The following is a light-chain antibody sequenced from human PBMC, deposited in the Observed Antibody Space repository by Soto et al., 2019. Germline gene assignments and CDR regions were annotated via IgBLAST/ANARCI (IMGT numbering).Light chain of an antibody. Sequence: DLRMTQSPATLSASVGDRVIITCRASQSISWWLAWYQHKPGEAPKLLLHNASTLHIGVPSRFSGSGSGTEFTLTISSLQPGDFATYYCQQYYTSPYTFGQGTKVEIK. V-gene: IGKV1-5*03. CDR2: NAS. CDR3: QQYYTSPYT. CDR1: QSISWW. J-gene: IGKJ2*01.